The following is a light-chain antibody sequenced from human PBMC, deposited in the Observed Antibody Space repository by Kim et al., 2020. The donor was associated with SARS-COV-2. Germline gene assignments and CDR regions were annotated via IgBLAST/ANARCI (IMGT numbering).Light chain of an antibody. J-gene: IGKJ4*01. CDR1: QDISNS. CDR3: QQYYSVPLT. V-gene: IGKV1-NL1*01. Sequence: AAVGDRVTITCRASQDISNSLVWYQQKSGNAPNLLVYTTSTLQGGVPSRFSGSGSGTDYALTISSLQPEDFATYYCQQYYSVPLTFGGGTKVDIK. CDR2: TTS.